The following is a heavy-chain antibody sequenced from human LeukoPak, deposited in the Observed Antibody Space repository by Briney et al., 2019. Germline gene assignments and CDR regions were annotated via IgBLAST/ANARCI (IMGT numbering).Heavy chain of an antibody. J-gene: IGHJ4*02. D-gene: IGHD4-17*01. CDR2: ISGYVGNT. CDR1: GYTFMSHG. V-gene: IGHV1-18*01. Sequence: ASVKVSCKAYGYTFMSHGISWVRQAPGQGLEWMGWISGYVGNTNYAQKFQGRLTMTADTSTRTVYMELRSLRSDDTAVYYCARDLLTTVTTLIDYWGQGTPVTVSS. CDR3: ARDLLTTVTTLIDY.